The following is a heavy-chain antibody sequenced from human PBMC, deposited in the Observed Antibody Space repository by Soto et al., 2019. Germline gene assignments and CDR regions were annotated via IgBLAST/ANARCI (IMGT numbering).Heavy chain of an antibody. CDR1: GYTSSSYG. CDR2: ISVFNGDT. J-gene: IGHJ6*02. D-gene: IGHD3-16*01. CDR3: ATKDDHKDDQPYYYGMDV. V-gene: IGHV1-18*01. Sequence: ASVKVSCKATGYTSSSYGINWVRQAPGQGLEWMGWISVFNGDTKYAQKFQGRVAITKDPGTSTAHMELRSLRSDDAAVYFCATKDDHKDDQPYYYGMDVWGQGNTVTGAS.